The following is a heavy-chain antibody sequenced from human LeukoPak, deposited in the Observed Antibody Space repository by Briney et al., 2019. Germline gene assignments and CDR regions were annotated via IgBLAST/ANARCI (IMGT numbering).Heavy chain of an antibody. CDR1: GFIFSNYG. D-gene: IGHD6-19*01. CDR2: IRYDESNK. Sequence: GGSLRLSCAASGFIFSNYGMHWVRQAPDKGLERVAFIRYDESNKYYADSVKGRFTVSRDNSKNTLYMQMNSLRTDDTAVYYCGKDHSPYCSGSVIDFWGQGTLVTVSS. V-gene: IGHV3-30*02. CDR3: GKDHSPYCSGSVIDF. J-gene: IGHJ4*02.